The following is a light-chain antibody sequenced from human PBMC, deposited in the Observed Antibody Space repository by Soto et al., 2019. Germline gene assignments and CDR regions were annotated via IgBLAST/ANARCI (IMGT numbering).Light chain of an antibody. V-gene: IGLV2-14*01. CDR2: EVT. J-gene: IGLJ1*01. CDR1: SSDVGGYKY. CDR3: SSFTIRTTVV. Sequence: QSVLTQPASVSGSPGQSITVSCTGTSSDVGGYKYVSWYQQHPGKAPKLMIYEVTNRPSGVSNRFSGSKSGNTAPLTISGLQAEDEADYYCSSFTIRTTVVFGTGTKVTV.